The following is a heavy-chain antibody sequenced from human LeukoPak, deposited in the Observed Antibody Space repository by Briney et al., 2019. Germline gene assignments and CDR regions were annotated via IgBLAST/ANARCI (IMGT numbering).Heavy chain of an antibody. V-gene: IGHV3-30-3*01. CDR2: ISYDGSNK. CDR1: GFTFSSYA. CDR3: APLRPVYVWGSPFDY. D-gene: IGHD3-16*01. J-gene: IGHJ4*02. Sequence: TGRSLRLSCAASGFTFSSYAMHWVRQAPGKGLEWVAVISYDGSNKYYADSVKGRFTISRDNSKNTLYLQMNSLRAEDTAVYYCAPLRPVYVWGSPFDYWGQGTLVTVSS.